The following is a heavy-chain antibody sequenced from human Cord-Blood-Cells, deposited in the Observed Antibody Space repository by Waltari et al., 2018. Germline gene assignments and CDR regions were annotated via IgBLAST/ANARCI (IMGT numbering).Heavy chain of an antibody. V-gene: IGHV1-2*04. D-gene: IGHD6-19*01. Sequence: QVQLVQSGAEVKKPGASVKVSCKASGYTFTGYYMHWVRQPPGQGLEWMGWINPNSGGTNYAQKFQGWVTMTRDTSISTAYMELSRLRSDDTAVYYCARSKDGQWLVTHDAFDIWGQGTMVTVSS. CDR2: INPNSGGT. J-gene: IGHJ3*02. CDR1: GYTFTGYY. CDR3: ARSKDGQWLVTHDAFDI.